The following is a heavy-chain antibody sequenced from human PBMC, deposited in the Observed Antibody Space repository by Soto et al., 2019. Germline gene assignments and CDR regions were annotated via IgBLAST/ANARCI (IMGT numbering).Heavy chain of an antibody. V-gene: IGHV5-51*01. D-gene: IGHD3-10*01. CDR2: IYPGDSDT. CDR3: AKSYFYGSGSYWAFHY. CDR1: GYSFTNYW. J-gene: IGHJ4*02. Sequence: GESLKISCKGSGYSFTNYWIGWVRQMPGKGLEWMGIIYPGDSDTRYSPSFQGQVTISADKSISTAYLQWSGLKASDTAMYYCAKSYFYGSGSYWAFHYWGQGTLVTVSS.